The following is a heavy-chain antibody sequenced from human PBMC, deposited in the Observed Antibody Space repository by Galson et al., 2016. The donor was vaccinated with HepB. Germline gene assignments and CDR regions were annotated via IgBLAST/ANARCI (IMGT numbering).Heavy chain of an antibody. CDR2: ISNDGSDK. V-gene: IGHV3-30*18. J-gene: IGHJ4*02. D-gene: IGHD2-21*02. Sequence: SLRLSCAASGFTFSGHGMHWVRQAPGRGLEWVAVISNDGSDKQYVDSVKGRFTVSRDNSKNTLFLQVNSLRVEDTAVYYCAKLDCGRNCPRDYWGQGTQVTVSS. CDR3: AKLDCGRNCPRDY. CDR1: GFTFSGHG.